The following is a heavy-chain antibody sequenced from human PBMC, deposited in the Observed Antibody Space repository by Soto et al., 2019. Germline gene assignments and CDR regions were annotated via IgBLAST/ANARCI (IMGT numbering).Heavy chain of an antibody. CDR3: AKDQWGDFWSGYYRSGAFDI. D-gene: IGHD3-3*01. Sequence: GGSLRLSCAASGFTFSSYAMSWVRQAPGKGLEWVSAISGSGGSTYYADSVKGRFTFSRDNSKNTLYLQMNSLRAEDTAVYYCAKDQWGDFWSGYYRSGAFDIWGQGTMVTVSS. J-gene: IGHJ3*02. V-gene: IGHV3-23*01. CDR2: ISGSGGST. CDR1: GFTFSSYA.